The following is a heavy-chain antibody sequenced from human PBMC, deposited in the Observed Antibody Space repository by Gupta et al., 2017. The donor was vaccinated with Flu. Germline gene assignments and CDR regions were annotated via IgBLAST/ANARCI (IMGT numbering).Heavy chain of an antibody. CDR2: ITSSGGNT. D-gene: IGHD6-19*01. CDR3: AKQYSQGTGWPYWFDP. CDR1: GFTFSTYA. Sequence: EVQLLESGGGLVQPGGSLRVSCAASGFTFSTYAMSWVRQAPGKGLEWVSSITSSGGNTFYADSGKGRFTVSRDKSTNTLDLKMNSLRAEKTATYYCAKQYSQGTGWPYWFDPWGQGTLVTVSS. J-gene: IGHJ5*02. V-gene: IGHV3-23*01.